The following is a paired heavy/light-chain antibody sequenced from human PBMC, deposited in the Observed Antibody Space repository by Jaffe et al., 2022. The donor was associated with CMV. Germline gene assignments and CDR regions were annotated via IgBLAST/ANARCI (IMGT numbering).Heavy chain of an antibody. D-gene: IGHD3-10*01. CDR1: GYTFTKFY. V-gene: IGHV1-46*01. CDR2: INPSRGNI. Sequence: QVHLLQSGPEVKRPGASVNISCKTSGYTFTKFYLHWVRQAPGQGLEWMGIINPSRGNILYAQKFQGRLTMISDTSTSTVYLELSSLTSEDTAVFYCARGGGEYNSGWTHDAFDFWGQGTMVTVSS. J-gene: IGHJ3*01. CDR3: ARGGGEYNSGWTHDAFDF.
Light chain of an antibody. CDR3: QQYNNLPS. CDR2: AAT. J-gene: IGKJ1*01. Sequence: EIVMTQSPPSLSVSPGERVILSCRASQSVRSSLAWYQQRPGQAPKLLIYAATTRATGIPLRFSGSGSGTEFTLTISSLQSEDFGFYYCQQYNNLPSFGQGTKVEIK. V-gene: IGKV3-15*01. CDR1: QSVRSS.